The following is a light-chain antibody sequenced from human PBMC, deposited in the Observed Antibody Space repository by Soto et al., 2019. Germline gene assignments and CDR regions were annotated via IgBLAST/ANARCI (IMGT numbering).Light chain of an antibody. J-gene: IGLJ1*01. V-gene: IGLV2-14*01. CDR3: NSYTSSSTLV. CDR2: EVS. CDR1: SSDVGGYNY. Sequence: QSALTQPASVSGSPGQSITISCTGTSSDVGGYNYVSWYQHHPGKAPELMMYEVSNRPSGVSNRFSGSRSGNTASLTISGLQSEDEAEYYCNSYTSSSTLVFGTGTKVTVL.